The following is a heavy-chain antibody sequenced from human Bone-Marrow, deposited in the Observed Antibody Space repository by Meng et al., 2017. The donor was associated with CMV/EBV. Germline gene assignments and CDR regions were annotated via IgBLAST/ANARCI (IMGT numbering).Heavy chain of an antibody. V-gene: IGHV1-2*02. Sequence: ASVKVSCKASGYTFTDYFVHWVRQAPGQGLEWMGWINPDSGGTNYAQKFQGRVTITTDESTSTAYMELSSLRSEDTAVYFCARATITGYFDYWGQGTLVTVSS. D-gene: IGHD5-12*01. CDR2: INPDSGGT. CDR3: ARATITGYFDY. J-gene: IGHJ4*02. CDR1: GYTFTDYF.